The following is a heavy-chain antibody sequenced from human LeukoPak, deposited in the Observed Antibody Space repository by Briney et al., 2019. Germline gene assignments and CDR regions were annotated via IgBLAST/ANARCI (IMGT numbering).Heavy chain of an antibody. CDR1: GFTFSDYY. V-gene: IGHV3-11*01. D-gene: IGHD3-10*01. CDR3: ARVHAPIWFGELPTFEY. Sequence: GGSLRLSCAASGFTFSDYYMSWIRQAPGKGLEWVSYISSSGSTIYYADSVKGRFTISRDNAKNSLYLQMNSLRAEDTAVYYCARVHAPIWFGELPTFEYWGRGTLSPSPQ. J-gene: IGHJ4*02. CDR2: ISSSGSTI.